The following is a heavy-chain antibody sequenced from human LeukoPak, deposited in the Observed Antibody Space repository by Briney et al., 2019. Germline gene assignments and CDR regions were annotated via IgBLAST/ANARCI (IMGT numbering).Heavy chain of an antibody. CDR3: ARDAAPIAAAGTGAFDI. D-gene: IGHD6-13*01. CDR1: GYTFTDYY. V-gene: IGHV1-2*02. J-gene: IGHJ3*02. CDR2: INPSSGGT. Sequence: ASVKVSCKASGYTFTDYYIHWVRQAPGQGLEWLGWINPSSGGTKYAQKFQGRVTMTRDPSISTAYMELSRLKSDDTAVYYCARDAAPIAAAGTGAFDIWGQGTMVTVSS.